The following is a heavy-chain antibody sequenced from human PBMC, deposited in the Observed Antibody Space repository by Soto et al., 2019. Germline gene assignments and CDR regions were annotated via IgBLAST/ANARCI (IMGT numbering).Heavy chain of an antibody. CDR2: IYYSGNT. D-gene: IGHD3-10*02. CDR3: ARVDHRGYFSVLTDF. Sequence: PSETLSLTCTVSGGSISSGYYWSWIRQYPGKGLEWIGYIYYSGNTYYNPSLKSRVSISLDTSKSQFSLKLDSVTAADTAVYYCARVDHRGYFSVLTDFWGQGILVTVSS. CDR1: GGSISSGYY. V-gene: IGHV4-31*02. J-gene: IGHJ4*02.